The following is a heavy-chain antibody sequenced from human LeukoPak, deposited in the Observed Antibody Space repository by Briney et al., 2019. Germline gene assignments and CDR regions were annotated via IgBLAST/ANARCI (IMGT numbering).Heavy chain of an antibody. D-gene: IGHD3-3*02. V-gene: IGHV3-30-3*01. J-gene: IGHJ4*02. Sequence: TALRLSYAAWGCILGDYAVRCVHKTPSNVWECRPGIAYDGSNKYYADSVKGRFTISRDNSKNTLYLQMNSLRAEDTAVYYCARDVAVGFLEWLGYFDYWGQGTLVTVSS. CDR1: GCILGDYA. CDR2: IAYDGSNK. CDR3: ARDVAVGFLEWLGYFDY.